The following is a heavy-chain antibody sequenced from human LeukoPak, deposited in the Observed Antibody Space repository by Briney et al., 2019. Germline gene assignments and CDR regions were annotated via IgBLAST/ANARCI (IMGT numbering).Heavy chain of an antibody. V-gene: IGHV1-2*02. Sequence: ASVKVSCKASGYSFSDYYIHWVRQAPGQGLEFLGWISPDSGDTNFAQKFQGRVTMTRDTSINTAHMELSRLRSDDTAVYYCAREDSSGWVYFDYWGQGTLVTVSS. CDR1: GYSFSDYY. CDR2: ISPDSGDT. J-gene: IGHJ4*02. D-gene: IGHD6-19*01. CDR3: AREDSSGWVYFDY.